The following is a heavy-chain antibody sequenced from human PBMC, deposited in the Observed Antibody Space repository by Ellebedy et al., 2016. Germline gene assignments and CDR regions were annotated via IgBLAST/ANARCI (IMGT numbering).Heavy chain of an antibody. CDR3: AKGQGQQLVTGDAFDI. CDR2: ISYDGSNQ. J-gene: IGHJ3*02. V-gene: IGHV3-30*18. D-gene: IGHD6-13*01. CDR1: GFTFSSYG. Sequence: GESLKISXAASGFTFSSYGMHWVRQAPGKGLEWVAVISYDGSNQYYADSVKGRFTISRDNSKNTLYLQMNSLRAEDTAVYYCAKGQGQQLVTGDAFDIWGQGTMVTVSS.